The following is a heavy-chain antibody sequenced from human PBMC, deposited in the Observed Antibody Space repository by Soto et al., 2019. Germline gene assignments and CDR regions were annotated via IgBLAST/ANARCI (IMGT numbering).Heavy chain of an antibody. V-gene: IGHV5-51*01. CDR1: GYSFTSYW. J-gene: IGHJ3*02. Sequence: PGESLKISCKCSGYSFTSYWIGWVRQMPGKGLEWMGIIYPGDSDTRYSPSFQGQVTISADKSISTAYLQWSSLKASDTAMYYCARQDYYYDSKSAPYDIWGQGTMVTLSS. D-gene: IGHD3-22*01. CDR2: IYPGDSDT. CDR3: ARQDYYYDSKSAPYDI.